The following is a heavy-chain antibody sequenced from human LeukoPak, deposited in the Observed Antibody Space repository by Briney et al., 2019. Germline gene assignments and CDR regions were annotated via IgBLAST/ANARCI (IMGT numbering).Heavy chain of an antibody. J-gene: IGHJ4*01. CDR1: GGSISSGGYY. D-gene: IGHD6-25*01. Sequence: SETLSLTCTVSGGSISSGGYYWSWIRQHPGKGLEWIGYIYYSGSTYYNPSLKSRVTISVDTSKNQFSLKLSSVTAADTAVYYCARGKRVYYFDYWGQEPWSPSPQ. V-gene: IGHV4-31*03. CDR3: ARGKRVYYFDY. CDR2: IYYSGST.